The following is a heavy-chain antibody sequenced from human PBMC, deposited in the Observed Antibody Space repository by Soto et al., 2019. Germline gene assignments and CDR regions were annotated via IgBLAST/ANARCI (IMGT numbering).Heavy chain of an antibody. V-gene: IGHV3-64D*06. D-gene: IGHD3-9*01. J-gene: IGHJ5*02. CDR3: VKVSTFYDILTGYYSTNFFDP. Sequence: GGSLRLSCSASGFTFSEYSMHWVRQAPGKGLQYVSTISSDGDITYCADSVKGRFTISRDNSKNTLYLQMNSLRPEDTAVYYCVKVSTFYDILTGYYSTNFFDPWGQGTLVTVSS. CDR2: ISSDGDIT. CDR1: GFTFSEYS.